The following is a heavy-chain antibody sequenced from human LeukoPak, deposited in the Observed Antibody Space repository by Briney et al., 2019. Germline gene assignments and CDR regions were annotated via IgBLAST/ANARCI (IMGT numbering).Heavy chain of an antibody. CDR2: INVLNGYT. CDR3: AFSSYYLQGNYYYMDV. Sequence: ASVKVSCKASGYSFTTYGISWVRQAPGQGLEWMGWINVLNGYTNYADNFQGRVTVTTDTSTTTAYMELRTLRSDDTAVYYCAFSSYYLQGNYYYMDVWGKGTTVTVSS. J-gene: IGHJ6*03. V-gene: IGHV1-18*01. D-gene: IGHD1-26*01. CDR1: GYSFTTYG.